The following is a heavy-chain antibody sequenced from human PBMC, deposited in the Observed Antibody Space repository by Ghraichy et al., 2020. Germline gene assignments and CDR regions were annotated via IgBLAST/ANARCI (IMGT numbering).Heavy chain of an antibody. V-gene: IGHV3-11*06. CDR1: GFTFGDYY. D-gene: IGHD2-15*01. J-gene: IGHJ3*02. Sequence: SCVASGFTFGDYYMSWIRQAPGKGLEWVSSISGGGSFIIYSDSVKDRFTISRDNTKNSLYLQLTSLRVEDTAVYYCARDPKKFCSGATCYSSSAFDIWGRGTMVTVSS. CDR2: ISGGGSFI. CDR3: ARDPKKFCSGATCYSSSAFDI.